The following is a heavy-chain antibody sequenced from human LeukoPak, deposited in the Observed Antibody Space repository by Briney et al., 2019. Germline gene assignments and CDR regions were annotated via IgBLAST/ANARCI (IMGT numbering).Heavy chain of an antibody. V-gene: IGHV4-31*03. J-gene: IGHJ4*02. CDR3: ARNRDGYNSFDY. D-gene: IGHD5-24*01. CDR1: GGSINNGGYY. CDR2: IYYSGSS. Sequence: PSQTLSLTCTVSGGSINNGGYYWSWLRQHPGKGLEWIGYIYYSGSSYYNPSLRSRVTIPVDTSKNQFSLKLSSVTAADTAVYYCARNRDGYNSFDYWGQGTLVTVSS.